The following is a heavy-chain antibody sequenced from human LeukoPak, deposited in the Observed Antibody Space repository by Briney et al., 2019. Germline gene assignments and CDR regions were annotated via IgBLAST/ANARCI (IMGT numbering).Heavy chain of an antibody. V-gene: IGHV1-69*05. CDR1: GGTFSSYA. CDR3: ARGDGYNYFLPDY. D-gene: IGHD5-24*01. J-gene: IGHJ4*02. Sequence: SVKVSCKASGGTFSSYAISWVRQAPGQGLEWMGRIIPIFGTANCAQKFQGRVTITTDESTSTAYMELSSPRSEDTAVYYCARGDGYNYFLPDYWGQGTLVTVSS. CDR2: IIPIFGTA.